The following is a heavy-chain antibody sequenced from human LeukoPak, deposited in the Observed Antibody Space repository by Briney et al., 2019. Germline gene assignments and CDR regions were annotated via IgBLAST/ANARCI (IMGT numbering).Heavy chain of an antibody. J-gene: IGHJ4*02. D-gene: IGHD1-26*01. V-gene: IGHV3-53*01. CDR1: GFTVSSNY. CDR3: ASAKDGSYDLDY. CDR2: IYSGGST. Sequence: GGSLRFSCAASGFTVSSNYMSWVRQAPGNGLEWVSVIYSGGSTYYADSVKGRFTISRDNSKNTLYLQMNSLRAEDTAVYYCASAKDGSYDLDYWGQGTLVTVSS.